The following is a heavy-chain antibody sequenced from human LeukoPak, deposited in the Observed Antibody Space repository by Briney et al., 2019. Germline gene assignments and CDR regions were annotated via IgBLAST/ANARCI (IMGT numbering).Heavy chain of an antibody. V-gene: IGHV3-23*01. J-gene: IGHJ4*02. Sequence: GGSLRLSCVASGFTFTNYAMSWVRQAPGEGLEWVSSVSDSGDNTYYADSVKGRFTISRDNSEKTLYLQMNSLRAEDTAIYYCAHLGQWLAQFDYWGQGTLVTVSS. CDR3: AHLGQWLAQFDY. D-gene: IGHD6-19*01. CDR2: VSDSGDNT. CDR1: GFTFTNYA.